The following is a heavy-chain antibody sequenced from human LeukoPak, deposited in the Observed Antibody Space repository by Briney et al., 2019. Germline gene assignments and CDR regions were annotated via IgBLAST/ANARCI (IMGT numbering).Heavy chain of an antibody. CDR2: IIPILGIA. CDR3: ARESTVTTGAFDI. J-gene: IGHJ3*02. V-gene: IGHV1-69*04. CDR1: GGTFISYT. D-gene: IGHD4-11*01. Sequence: ASXKVSCKASGGTFISYTISWVRQAPGQGLEWMGRIIPILGIANYAQKFQGRVTITADKSTSTAYMELSSLRSEDTAVYYCARESTVTTGAFDIWGQGTMVTVSS.